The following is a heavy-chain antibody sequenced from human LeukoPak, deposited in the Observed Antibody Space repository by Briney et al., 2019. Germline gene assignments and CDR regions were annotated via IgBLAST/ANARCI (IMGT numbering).Heavy chain of an antibody. Sequence: SETLSLTCTVSGGSISSGDYYWSWIRQPPGKGLEWIGYIYYSGSTYYNPSLKSRVTISVDTSKNQFSLKLSSVTAADTAVYYCARLHSGDYAMGAFDIWGQGTMVTVSS. D-gene: IGHD4-17*01. CDR3: ARLHSGDYAMGAFDI. V-gene: IGHV4-30-4*01. J-gene: IGHJ3*02. CDR2: IYYSGST. CDR1: GGSISSGDYY.